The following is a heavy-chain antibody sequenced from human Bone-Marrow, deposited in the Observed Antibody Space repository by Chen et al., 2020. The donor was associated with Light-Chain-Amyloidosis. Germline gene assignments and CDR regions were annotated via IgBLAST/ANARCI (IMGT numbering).Heavy chain of an antibody. V-gene: IGHV1-2*02. CDR3: ARAWELLKAFDS. D-gene: IGHD1-26*01. CDR2: INPSSGGT. J-gene: IGHJ3*02. CDR1: GYTFTGYY. Sequence: QVQLVQSGAEVKKPGASVKVSCKASGYTFTGYYVHWVRQAPGQGLEWMGWINPSSGGTNYAQKFQGRVTMTRDTSISAAYMEGGRLGSDDTAVYYCARAWELLKAFDSWGQGTMVTVSS.